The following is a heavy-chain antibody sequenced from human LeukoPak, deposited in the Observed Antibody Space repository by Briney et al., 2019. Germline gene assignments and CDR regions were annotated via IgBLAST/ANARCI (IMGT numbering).Heavy chain of an antibody. J-gene: IGHJ4*02. CDR3: ARGSTVKTSGLFDF. Sequence: SGTLSLTCTVSGGSISSYYWTWIRQPPGKGLEWFRDVYYSGSTTYNPSLKSRVTISLGTSQNQFSLKLSSVTAADTALYYCARGSTVKTSGLFDFWGQGTLVTVSS. CDR1: GGSISSYY. V-gene: IGHV4-59*08. CDR2: VYYSGST. D-gene: IGHD4-17*01.